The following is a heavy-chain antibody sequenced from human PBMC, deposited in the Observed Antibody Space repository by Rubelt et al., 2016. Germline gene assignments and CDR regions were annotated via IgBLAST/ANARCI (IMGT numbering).Heavy chain of an antibody. V-gene: IGHV4-59*08. D-gene: IGHD5-24*01. J-gene: IGHJ5*02. CDR3: ARHTRDGNNLSWLDP. CDR1: GGSISSYY. CDR2: IYYSGST. Sequence: ETLSLTCTVSGGSISSYYWSWIRQPPGKGLEWIGYIYYSGSTYYNPSLKSRVSISVDTSKNQFSLKLSSVTAADTAMYYCARHTRDGNNLSWLDPWGQGTLVTVS.